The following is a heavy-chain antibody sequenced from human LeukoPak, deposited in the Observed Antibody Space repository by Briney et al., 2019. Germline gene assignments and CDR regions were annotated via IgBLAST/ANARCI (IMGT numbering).Heavy chain of an antibody. CDR3: ARDPYSNGGNDY. Sequence: PGGSLRLSCVVSGFTFGTYSMSWVRQAPGKGLEWIAYTSSSSVTIFYADSVKGRSTISRDNDKNSLYLQMQSLRAEDTAVYYCARDPYSNGGNDYWGQGTLVTVSS. CDR2: TSSSSVTI. D-gene: IGHD4-11*01. CDR1: GFTFGTYS. J-gene: IGHJ4*02. V-gene: IGHV3-48*01.